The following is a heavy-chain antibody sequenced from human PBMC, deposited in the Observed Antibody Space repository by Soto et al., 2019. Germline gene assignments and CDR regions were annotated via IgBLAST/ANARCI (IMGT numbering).Heavy chain of an antibody. J-gene: IGHJ3*02. CDR1: GFTFSSYG. Sequence: GGSLRLSCAASGFTFSSYGMHWVRQAPGKGLEWVAVISYDGSNKYYADSVKGRFAISRDNSKNTLYLQMNSLRAEDTAVYYCAKEDGGSSDAFDIWGQGTMVTVSS. CDR3: AKEDGGSSDAFDI. CDR2: ISYDGSNK. D-gene: IGHD1-26*01. V-gene: IGHV3-30*18.